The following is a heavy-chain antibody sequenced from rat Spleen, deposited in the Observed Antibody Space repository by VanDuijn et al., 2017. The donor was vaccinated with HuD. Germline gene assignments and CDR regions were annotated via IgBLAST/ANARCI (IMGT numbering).Heavy chain of an antibody. CDR3: TKASIPPFDY. V-gene: IGHV5-20*01. CDR2: ITYDGIST. Sequence: EVQLVESGGGLVQPGRSLKLSCAASGFTFSDYYMAWVRQAPTKGLEWVATITYDGISTYYRDSVKGRLTISRDNAKSTLYLQMESLRSEDTATYYCTKASIPPFDYWGQGVMVTVSS. D-gene: IGHD2-1*01. CDR1: GFTFSDYY. J-gene: IGHJ2*01.